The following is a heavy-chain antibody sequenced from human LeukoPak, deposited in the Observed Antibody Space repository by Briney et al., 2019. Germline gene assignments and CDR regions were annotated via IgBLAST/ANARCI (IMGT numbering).Heavy chain of an antibody. CDR3: ARAPITSPFYFDY. V-gene: IGHV3-20*04. CDR2: INWSGGST. Sequence: GGSLRLSCTPSGFAFDEHGMSLVRQVPGKGLEGVSGINWSGGSTGYADPLRGRFTISRDNAKNSLYLQMDSLRAEDTALYYCARAPITSPFYFDYWCQGTLVTVSS. D-gene: IGHD2-2*01. J-gene: IGHJ4*02. CDR1: GFAFDEHG.